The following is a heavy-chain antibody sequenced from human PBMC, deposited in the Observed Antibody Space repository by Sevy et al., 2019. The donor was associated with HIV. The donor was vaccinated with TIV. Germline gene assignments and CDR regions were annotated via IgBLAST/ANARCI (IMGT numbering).Heavy chain of an antibody. CDR1: GFTFSSYW. CDR3: ARGYYDSSGWGGENWFDP. V-gene: IGHV3-74*01. Sequence: GGSLRLSCAASGFTFSSYWMHWVRQAPGKGLVWVSRINSDGSSTSYADSVKGRFTISRDNAKNTLYLQMNSLRAEDTAVYYCARGYYDSSGWGGENWFDPRGQGTLVTVSS. CDR2: INSDGSST. D-gene: IGHD3-22*01. J-gene: IGHJ5*02.